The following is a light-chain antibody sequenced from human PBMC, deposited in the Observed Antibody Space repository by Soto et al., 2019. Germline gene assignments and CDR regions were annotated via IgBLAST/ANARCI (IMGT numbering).Light chain of an antibody. V-gene: IGKV3-20*01. CDR2: GAS. Sequence: EIVLTQSPGTLSLSPGERATLSCRASQSVSSPYLAWYQQKPGQAPRLLIYGASSRATGIPDRFSGSGSGTDFTLTISRLEPEDFAVYFCHHYGSSPRTFGQGTKVEIK. CDR1: QSVSSPY. CDR3: HHYGSSPRT. J-gene: IGKJ1*01.